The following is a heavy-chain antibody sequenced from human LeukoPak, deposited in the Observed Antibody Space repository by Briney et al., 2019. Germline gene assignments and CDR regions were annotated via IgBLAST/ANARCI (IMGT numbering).Heavy chain of an antibody. Sequence: GGSLRLSCVASGFTFSDSEMHWVRQAPGKGLQWVSFISFSGRSIYYADSVKGRFTISRDNAKNSLYLQMNSLRAEDTAVYYCARDRNTDFWSGYYTNYFDYWGQGTLVTVSS. V-gene: IGHV3-48*03. CDR3: ARDRNTDFWSGYYTNYFDY. D-gene: IGHD3-3*01. CDR2: ISFSGRSI. J-gene: IGHJ4*02. CDR1: GFTFSDSE.